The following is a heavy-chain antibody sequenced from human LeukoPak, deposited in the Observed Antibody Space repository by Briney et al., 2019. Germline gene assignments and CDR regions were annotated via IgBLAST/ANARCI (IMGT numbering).Heavy chain of an antibody. V-gene: IGHV3-33*01. CDR3: AVDHTSGTIYHGLDV. CDR2: IWYDGSNK. D-gene: IGHD2-8*01. Sequence: PGGSLRLSCAASGFTFSSYGMHWVRQAPGKGLEWVAVIWYDGSNKYYADSVKGRFTISRDNAKNSLYLQMNSLRDGDTAIYYCAVDHTSGTIYHGLDVWGQGTTVTVSS. J-gene: IGHJ6*02. CDR1: GFTFSSYG.